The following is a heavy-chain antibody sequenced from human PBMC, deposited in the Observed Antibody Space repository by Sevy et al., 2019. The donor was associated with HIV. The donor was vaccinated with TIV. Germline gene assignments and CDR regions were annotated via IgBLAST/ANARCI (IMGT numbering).Heavy chain of an antibody. V-gene: IGHV1-18*01. Sequence: ASVKVSCKASGYNFNTYGITWVRQAPGQGLEWVGWFGVNDGKTNYAARLQARISMTADTSTSTVYMELRTLTSDDTAMYFCARDSYYYDMHSSYRPPDYWAQGTLVTVSS. D-gene: IGHD3-22*01. CDR3: ARDSYYYDMHSSYRPPDY. CDR2: FGVNDGKT. J-gene: IGHJ4*02. CDR1: GYNFNTYG.